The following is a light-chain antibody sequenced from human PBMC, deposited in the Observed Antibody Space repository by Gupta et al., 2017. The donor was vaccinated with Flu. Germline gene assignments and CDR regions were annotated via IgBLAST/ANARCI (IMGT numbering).Light chain of an antibody. CDR2: DDD. CDR3: QVLTSMGDEWV. Sequence: SYVLPQLASVSVAPGLTVRITGGGNNSGRQSVPWYQQKPGPAPVLVVYDDDDRPSGIPERFSGSMSEVTATLTISRVEAGDEADYYCQVLTSMGDEWVFGGGTKLTVL. J-gene: IGLJ3*02. CDR1: NSGRQS. V-gene: IGLV3-21*02.